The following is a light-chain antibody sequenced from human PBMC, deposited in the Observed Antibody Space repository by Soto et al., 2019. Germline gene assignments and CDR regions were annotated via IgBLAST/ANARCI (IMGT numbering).Light chain of an antibody. J-gene: IGKJ2*01. V-gene: IGKV1-5*01. CDR3: QQYKRFSYT. Sequence: DIQMTQSPSILSASVGDRVTLTCRASQSISNWLAWYQQKPGRAPKVMIDDASSLQSGVPSRFRGSGSGTECPLTISSLQPDDIATYYFQQYKRFSYTFGQRTNLDI. CDR1: QSISNW. CDR2: DAS.